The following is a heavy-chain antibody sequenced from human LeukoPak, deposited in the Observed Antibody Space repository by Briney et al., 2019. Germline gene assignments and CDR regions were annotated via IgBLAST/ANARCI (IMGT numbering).Heavy chain of an antibody. J-gene: IGHJ4*02. D-gene: IGHD3-22*01. V-gene: IGHV4-39*01. CDR1: GGSISGGGYY. CDR2: ISYSGST. Sequence: PSETLSLTCTVSGGSISGGGYYWGWIRQPPGKGLEWIGSISYSGSTYYNPSLKSRVTVSVETSKNQFSLKLSSVTAADTAVYYCATHTYDSSGYYFVYWGQGALVTVSS. CDR3: ATHTYDSSGYYFVY.